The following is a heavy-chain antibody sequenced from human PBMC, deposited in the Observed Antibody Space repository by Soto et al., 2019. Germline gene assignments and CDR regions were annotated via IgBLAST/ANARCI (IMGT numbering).Heavy chain of an antibody. CDR3: ARGTSWQLPFDY. D-gene: IGHD6-13*01. CDR1: SDSISSYY. V-gene: IGHV4-59*01. J-gene: IGHJ4*02. CDR2: ISYSGST. Sequence: SETLSLTCTVSSDSISSYYWSWIRQPPGKRLEWIGYISYSGSTDYNPSLKSRATISGDTSKNQFSLKVSSVTAADTAVYYCARGTSWQLPFDYWGQGTLVTVSS.